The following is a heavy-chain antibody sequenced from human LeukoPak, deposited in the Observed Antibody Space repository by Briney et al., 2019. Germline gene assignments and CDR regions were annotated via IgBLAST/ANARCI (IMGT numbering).Heavy chain of an antibody. V-gene: IGHV4-59*01. CDR1: GGSISSYY. Sequence: SETLSLTCTVSGGSISSYYWSWIRQPPGKGLEWIGYIYYSGSTNYNPSPKSRVTISVDTSKNQFSLKLSSATAADTAVYYCARDFRRWGQGTLVTVSS. CDR3: ARDFRR. CDR2: IYYSGST. J-gene: IGHJ4*02.